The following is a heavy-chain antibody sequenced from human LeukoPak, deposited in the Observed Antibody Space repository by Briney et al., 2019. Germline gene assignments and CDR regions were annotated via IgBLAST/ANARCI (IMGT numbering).Heavy chain of an antibody. J-gene: IGHJ3*02. CDR1: GFTFSSYA. CDR3: AREAEYSSSWEDAFDI. Sequence: PPGRSLRLSCAASGFTFSSYAMHWVRQAPGKGLEWVAVISYDGSNKYYADSVKGRFTISRDNSKNTLYLQMNSLRAEDTAVYYCAREAEYSSSWEDAFDIWGQGTMVTVSS. CDR2: ISYDGSNK. V-gene: IGHV3-30-3*01. D-gene: IGHD6-13*01.